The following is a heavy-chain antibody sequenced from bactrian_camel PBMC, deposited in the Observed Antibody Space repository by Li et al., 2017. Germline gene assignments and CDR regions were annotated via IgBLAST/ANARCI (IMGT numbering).Heavy chain of an antibody. CDR1: GKRRQC. V-gene: IGHV3S53*01. Sequence: HVQLVESGGGLVQPGGSLRLSCLVSGKRRQCMGWFRQVPGNEREGVAAIYGGNSRGTGSTYHTDSVKGRFTISRDNAKKSVYLFIHNLKPEDTAVYYCMTERGYNEYGVFGYWGQGTQVTVS. D-gene: IGHD4*01. J-gene: IGHJ6*01. CDR3: MTERGYNEYGVFGY. CDR2: IYGGNSRGTGST.